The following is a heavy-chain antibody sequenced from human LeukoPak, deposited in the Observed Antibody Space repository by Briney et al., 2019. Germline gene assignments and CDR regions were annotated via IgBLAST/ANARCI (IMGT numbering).Heavy chain of an antibody. Sequence: LRLSCAASGFTFSSYWMSWVRQAPGKGLEWVANIRHDGSEKYYVDSVKGRFTISRDNAKDSLYLQMNSLRVEDTAVYYCARGGSRQYNFWGQGTLVTVSS. D-gene: IGHD5-18*01. J-gene: IGHJ4*02. CDR2: IRHDGSEK. CDR1: GFTFSSYW. CDR3: ARGGSRQYNF. V-gene: IGHV3-7*01.